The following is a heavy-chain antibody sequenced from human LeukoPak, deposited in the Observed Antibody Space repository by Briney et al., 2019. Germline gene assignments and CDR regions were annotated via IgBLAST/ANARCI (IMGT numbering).Heavy chain of an antibody. Sequence: SETLSLTCAVSGASISSGGYSWSWIRQPPGKGLEWIGYFYHSGSTYYNPSLKSRVTISVDISKNQFSLKLTSVTAADTAVYYCARAMTGGSGDSWFAPWGQGTLVTVSS. CDR3: ARAMTGGSGDSWFAP. V-gene: IGHV4-30-2*01. CDR1: GASISSGGYS. J-gene: IGHJ5*02. D-gene: IGHD3-10*01. CDR2: FYHSGST.